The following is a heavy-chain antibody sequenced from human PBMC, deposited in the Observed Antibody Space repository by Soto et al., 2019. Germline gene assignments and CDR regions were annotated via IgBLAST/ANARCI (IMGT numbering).Heavy chain of an antibody. Sequence: EVQLLESGGGLVQPGGSLRLSCAASGFTFSSYAMSWVRQAPGKGLEWVAAISGSGGSTYYADSVKGRFTISRDNSKNTMYLQMNSLRAEDTAVYYCANKNQYSGSYYFDYWGQGTLVTVSS. D-gene: IGHD1-26*01. J-gene: IGHJ4*02. CDR3: ANKNQYSGSYYFDY. CDR1: GFTFSSYA. CDR2: ISGSGGST. V-gene: IGHV3-23*01.